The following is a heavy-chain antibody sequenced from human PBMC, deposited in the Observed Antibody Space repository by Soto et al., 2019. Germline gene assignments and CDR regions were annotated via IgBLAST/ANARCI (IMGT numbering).Heavy chain of an antibody. CDR3: ARAKKEGGYYYGMDV. Sequence: QVQLQESGPGLVKPSGTLSLTCAVSGGSISSSNWWSWVRQPPGKGLEWIGEIYPSGSTNHNPSLESRVAISIDKSKNQFCLELSSVTAADTAVYYCARAKKEGGYYYGMDVWGQGTTVTVSS. CDR1: GGSISSSNW. J-gene: IGHJ6*02. CDR2: IYPSGST. D-gene: IGHD3-16*01. V-gene: IGHV4-4*02.